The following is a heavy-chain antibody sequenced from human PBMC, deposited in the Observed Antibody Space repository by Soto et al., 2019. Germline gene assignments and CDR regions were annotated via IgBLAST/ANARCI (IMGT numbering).Heavy chain of an antibody. CDR2: ISGSGGST. CDR1: GFTFSSYA. D-gene: IGHD3-9*01. J-gene: IGHJ4*02. V-gene: IGHV3-23*01. CDR3: AKDARESGDDWYYDILTGYYFDY. Sequence: GGSLRLSCAASGFTFSSYAMSWVRQAPGKGLEWVSAISGSGGSTYYADSVKGRFTISRDNSKNTLYLQMNSLRAEDTAVYYCAKDARESGDDWYYDILTGYYFDYWGQGTLVTVSS.